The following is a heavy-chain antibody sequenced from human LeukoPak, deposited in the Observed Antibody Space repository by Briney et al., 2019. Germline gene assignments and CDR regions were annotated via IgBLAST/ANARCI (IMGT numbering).Heavy chain of an antibody. D-gene: IGHD3-10*01. V-gene: IGHV1-18*01. CDR2: ISTYNGNA. CDR1: GYTFTYFG. CDR3: ARDHGFEIRAVDY. J-gene: IGHJ4*02. Sequence: GASVKVSCKTSGYTFTYFGITWVRQAPGQGLEWMGWISTYNGNAKYAQNLQGRVTMTTDTSTTTVYMELRSLRSDDTAVYYCARDHGFEIRAVDYWGQGTLVTVSS.